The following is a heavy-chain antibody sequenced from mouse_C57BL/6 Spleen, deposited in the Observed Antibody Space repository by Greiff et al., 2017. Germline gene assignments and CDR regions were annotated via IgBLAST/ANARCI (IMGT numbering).Heavy chain of an antibody. J-gene: IGHJ3*01. Sequence: EVQLQQSGPELVKPGASVKIPCKASGYTFTDYNMDWVKQSHGKSLEWIGDINPNNGGTIYNQKFKGKATFTVDKSSSTAYMERRSLTSEDAAVYYCARRQDGGNYRPAWFAYWGQGTLVTVAA. CDR3: ARRQDGGNYRPAWFAY. CDR2: INPNNGGT. CDR1: GYTFTDYN. D-gene: IGHD2-1*01. V-gene: IGHV1-18*01.